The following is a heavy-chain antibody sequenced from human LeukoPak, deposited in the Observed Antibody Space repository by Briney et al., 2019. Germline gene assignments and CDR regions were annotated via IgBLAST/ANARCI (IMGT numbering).Heavy chain of an antibody. CDR3: ARGNYYDSSGYPSDYFDY. CDR1: GGSISSGGYS. D-gene: IGHD3-22*01. V-gene: IGHV4-30-2*01. Sequence: NPSETLSLTCAVSGGSISSGGYSWSWIRQPPGKGLERIGYIYHSGSTYYNPSLKSRVTISVDRSKNQFSLKLSSVTAADTAVYYCARGNYYDSSGYPSDYFDYWGQGTLVTVSS. CDR2: IYHSGST. J-gene: IGHJ4*02.